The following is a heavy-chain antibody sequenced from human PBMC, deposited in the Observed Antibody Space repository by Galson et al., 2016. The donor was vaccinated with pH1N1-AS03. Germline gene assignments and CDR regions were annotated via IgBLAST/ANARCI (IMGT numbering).Heavy chain of an antibody. Sequence: SLRLSCAASGFGFSFSRYSVNWVRQAPGKGLEWVSSISSSSIYIYSADSVKGRFTTSRDNAKNSVYLQMNSLRAEDTAVYYCASASGDAYSYGPDHFYYTMDVWGKGTTVTVSS. D-gene: IGHD5-18*01. CDR2: ISSSSIYI. V-gene: IGHV3-21*01. CDR3: ASASGDAYSYGPDHFYYTMDV. J-gene: IGHJ6*03. CDR1: GFGFSFSRYS.